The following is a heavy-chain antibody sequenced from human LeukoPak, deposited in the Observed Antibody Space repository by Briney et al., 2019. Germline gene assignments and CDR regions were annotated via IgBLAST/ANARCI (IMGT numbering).Heavy chain of an antibody. J-gene: IGHJ3*01. V-gene: IGHV4-31*03. CDR3: ARSSGWRDAFDF. D-gene: IGHD6-19*01. CDR1: GGSISISGSY. Sequence: TLSLTCSVSGGSISISGSYWNWIRQLPGKGLEWIGYTYNSGNTYYNPSFGSRVTISTDTSMNQFFLKSHSVTAADTAVYYCARSSGWRDAFDFWGRGTMVTVSS. CDR2: TYNSGNT.